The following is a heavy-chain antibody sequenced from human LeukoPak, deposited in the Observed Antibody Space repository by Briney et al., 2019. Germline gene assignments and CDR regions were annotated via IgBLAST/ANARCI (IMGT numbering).Heavy chain of an antibody. D-gene: IGHD3-10*01. CDR1: GYTFTSYG. Sequence: ASVKVSCKASGYTFTSYGIIWVRQAPGQRLEWMGWISAYNGNTNYAQKLQGRVTMTADTSTSTAYMELRSLRSDDTAVYYCAGMVRGVLFDYWGQGTLVTV. CDR2: ISAYNGNT. V-gene: IGHV1-18*04. J-gene: IGHJ4*02. CDR3: AGMVRGVLFDY.